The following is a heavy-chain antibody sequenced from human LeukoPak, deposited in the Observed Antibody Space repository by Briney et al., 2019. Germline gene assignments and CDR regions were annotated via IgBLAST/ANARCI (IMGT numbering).Heavy chain of an antibody. D-gene: IGHD5-12*01. Sequence: GASVKVSSKASGGTFSSYAISWVRQAPGQGLEWMGRIIPILGIANYAQKFQGRVTITADKSTSTAYMELSSLRSEDTAMYYCARDREGGYDLDYWGQGTLVTVSS. CDR3: ARDREGGYDLDY. J-gene: IGHJ4*02. V-gene: IGHV1-69*04. CDR2: IIPILGIA. CDR1: GGTFSSYA.